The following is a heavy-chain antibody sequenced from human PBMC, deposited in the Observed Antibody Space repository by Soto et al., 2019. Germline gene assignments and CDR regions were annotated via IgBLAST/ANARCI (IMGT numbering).Heavy chain of an antibody. J-gene: IGHJ4*02. CDR3: AREVDYYDSSGLYFDY. D-gene: IGHD3-22*01. V-gene: IGHV3-21*01. CDR2: ISSSSSYI. Sequence: GGSLRLSCAASGFTFSSYAMSWVRQAPGKGLEWVSSISSSSSYIYYADSVKGRFTISRDNAKNSLYLQMNSLRAEDTAVYYCAREVDYYDSSGLYFDYWGQGTLVTVSS. CDR1: GFTFSSYA.